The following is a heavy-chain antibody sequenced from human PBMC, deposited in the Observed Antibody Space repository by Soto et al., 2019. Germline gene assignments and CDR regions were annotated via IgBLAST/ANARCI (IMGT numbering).Heavy chain of an antibody. D-gene: IGHD3-10*01. Sequence: SETLSLTCTVSGYSINSDDYWGWIRQPPGKGLEWIASIYHSVSTFYNPSLRSRVTISIDTSKTQFSLRLTAGPAATPRTSDGARKAYYASGRIHLFDSWGQGTLVTVSS. CDR2: IYHSVST. V-gene: IGHV4-38-2*02. J-gene: IGHJ4*02. CDR1: GYSINSDDY. CDR3: ARKAYYASGRIHLFDS.